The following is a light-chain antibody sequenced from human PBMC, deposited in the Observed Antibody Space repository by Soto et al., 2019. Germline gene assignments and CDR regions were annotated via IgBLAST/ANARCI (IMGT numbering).Light chain of an antibody. J-gene: IGKJ5*01. CDR3: QQYGSSPPLT. V-gene: IGKV3-20*01. CDR2: GAS. CDR1: QSVSSSY. Sequence: EIVLTQSPGTPSLSPGERATLSCRASQSVSSSYLAWYQQKPGQAPRLLLYGASSRSTGIPDRFSGSGSGTAFTLTISRLEPEDFAVYFCQQYGSSPPLTFGQGTLLEIK.